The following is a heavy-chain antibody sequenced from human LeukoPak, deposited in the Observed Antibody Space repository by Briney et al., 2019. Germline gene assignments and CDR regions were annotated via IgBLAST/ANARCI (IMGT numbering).Heavy chain of an antibody. Sequence: SETLSLTCTVSGGSISSSSYYWGWIRQPPGKGLEWIGSIYYSGSTYYNPSLKSRVTISVDTSKNQFSLKLSSVTAADTAVYYCARYDRSRVNAFDIWGQGTMVTVSS. V-gene: IGHV4-39*01. D-gene: IGHD3-16*01. CDR3: ARYDRSRVNAFDI. CDR2: IYYSGST. CDR1: GGSISSSSYY. J-gene: IGHJ3*02.